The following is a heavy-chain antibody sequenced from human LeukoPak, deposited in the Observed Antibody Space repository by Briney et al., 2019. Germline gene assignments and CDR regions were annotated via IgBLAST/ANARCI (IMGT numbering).Heavy chain of an antibody. CDR2: LYTTGST. CDR3: ARERRYCSGYSCYDFDY. D-gene: IGHD2-15*01. J-gene: IGHJ4*02. V-gene: IGHV4-61*02. CDR1: GDSITSGPYY. Sequence: SQTLSLTCTVSGDSITSGPYYWICIRQPPGKALEWIGRLYTTGSTNYNPSLKSRVTISLDTSKNQFSLNLSSVTAADTAVYYCARERRYCSGYSCYDFDYWGQGTLVTVSS.